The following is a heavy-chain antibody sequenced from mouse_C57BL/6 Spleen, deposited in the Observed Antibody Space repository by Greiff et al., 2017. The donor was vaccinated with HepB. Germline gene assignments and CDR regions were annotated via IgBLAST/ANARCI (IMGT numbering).Heavy chain of an antibody. Sequence: QVQLQQPGAELVRPGTSVKLSCKASGYTFTSYWMHWVKQRPGQGLEWIGVIDPSDSYTNYNQKFKGKATLTVDTSSSTAYMQLSSLTSEDSAVYYCARNGPYFDYWGQGTTLTVSS. J-gene: IGHJ2*01. CDR2: IDPSDSYT. V-gene: IGHV1-59*01. CDR1: GYTFTSYW. CDR3: ARNGPYFDY.